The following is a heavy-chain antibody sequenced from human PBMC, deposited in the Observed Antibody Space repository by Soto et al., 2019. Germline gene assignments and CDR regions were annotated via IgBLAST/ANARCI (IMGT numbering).Heavy chain of an antibody. CDR1: GGTFSSYA. CDR3: ARGTTGTDYYYYGMDV. CDR2: IIPIFGTA. Sequence: SVKVSCKASGGTFSSYAISWVRQAPGQGLEWMGGIIPIFGTANYAQKFQGRVTITADESTSTAYMELSSLRSEDTAVYYCARGTTGTDYYYYGMDVWGQGTTVTVSS. D-gene: IGHD1-1*01. V-gene: IGHV1-69*13. J-gene: IGHJ6*02.